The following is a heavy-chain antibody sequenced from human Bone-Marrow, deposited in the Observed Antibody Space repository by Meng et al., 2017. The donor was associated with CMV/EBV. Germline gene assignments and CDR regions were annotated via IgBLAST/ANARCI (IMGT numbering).Heavy chain of an antibody. CDR2: ISSSGSTI. J-gene: IGHJ6*02. V-gene: IGHV3-11*01. Sequence: GESLKISCAASGFTFSDYYMSWIRQAPGKGLEWVSYISSSGSTIYYADSVKGRFTISRDNSKNTLYLQMNSLRAEDTAVYYCARDTGKLYNYNGMDVWGQGTTVTVSS. CDR1: GFTFSDYY. D-gene: IGHD4-11*01. CDR3: ARDTGKLYNYNGMDV.